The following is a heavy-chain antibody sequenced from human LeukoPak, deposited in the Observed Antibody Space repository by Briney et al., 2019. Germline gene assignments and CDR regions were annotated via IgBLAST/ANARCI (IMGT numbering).Heavy chain of an antibody. J-gene: IGHJ5*02. CDR3: ARAPITMAQRWFDP. V-gene: IGHV3-7*03. CDR2: IKQDGSEK. D-gene: IGHD3-10*01. CDR1: GFTFSSYW. Sequence: GSLRLSCAASGFTFSSYWMSWVRQAPGKGLEWVANIKQDGSEKYYVDSVKGRFTISRDNAKNSLYLQMNSLRAEDTAVYYCARAPITMAQRWFDPWGQRTLVTVSS.